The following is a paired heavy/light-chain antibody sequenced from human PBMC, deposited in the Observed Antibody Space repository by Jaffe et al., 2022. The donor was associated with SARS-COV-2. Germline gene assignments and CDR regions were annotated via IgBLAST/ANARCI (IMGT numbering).Light chain of an antibody. CDR2: WAS. J-gene: IGKJ4*01. Sequence: DIVVTQSPDSLAVSLGERATINCKSSQSVLNSSNNKNYLAWYQQKPGQPPKLLIYWASTRESGVPDRFSGGGSGTDFTLTISSLQDEDVAVYYCQQYYSSLTFGGGTNVEIK. CDR1: QSVLNSSNNKNY. V-gene: IGKV4-1*01. CDR3: QQYYSSLT.
Heavy chain of an antibody. CDR1: GYSFTRYW. CDR3: ARQVGGGPYYYYMDV. J-gene: IGHJ6*03. Sequence: EVQLEQSGAEVKKPGESLEISCKGSGYSFTRYWIAWVRQMPGKGLEWMGSIYPGDSDTRYSPSFQGQVTISADKSISTAHLQWSSLRASDTGMYYCARQVGGGPYYYYMDVWGKGTTVTVSS. CDR2: IYPGDSDT. V-gene: IGHV5-51*01. D-gene: IGHD3-16*01.